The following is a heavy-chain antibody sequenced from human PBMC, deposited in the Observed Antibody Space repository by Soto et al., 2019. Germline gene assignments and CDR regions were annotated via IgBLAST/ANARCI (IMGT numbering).Heavy chain of an antibody. Sequence: GGSLRLSCAASGFTFSSYAMSWVRQAPGKGLEWVSAISGSGGSTYYADSVKGRFTISRDNSKNTLYLQMNSLRAEDTAVYYCAKDVVYCSGGSCPQRSYYYYYGMDVWGQGTTVTVSS. CDR2: ISGSGGST. D-gene: IGHD2-15*01. CDR3: AKDVVYCSGGSCPQRSYYYYYGMDV. V-gene: IGHV3-23*01. CDR1: GFTFSSYA. J-gene: IGHJ6*02.